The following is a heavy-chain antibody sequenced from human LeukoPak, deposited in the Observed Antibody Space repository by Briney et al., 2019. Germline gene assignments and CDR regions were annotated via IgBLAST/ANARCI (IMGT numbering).Heavy chain of an antibody. D-gene: IGHD1-14*01. CDR2: ISPYNGNT. CDR1: GYTFTSYG. Sequence: GASVKVSCKASGYTFTSYGINWLRQAPGQGLEWMGWISPYNGNTNHVRKLQGRVTMTTDTSTSTVYLELRSLRSDDTAVYYCARESLGTTDSWGQGTLVTVSS. CDR3: ARESLGTTDS. J-gene: IGHJ4*02. V-gene: IGHV1-18*01.